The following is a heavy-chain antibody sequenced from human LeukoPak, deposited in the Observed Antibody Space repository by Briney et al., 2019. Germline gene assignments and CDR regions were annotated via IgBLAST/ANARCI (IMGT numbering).Heavy chain of an antibody. J-gene: IGHJ4*02. D-gene: IGHD3-22*01. Sequence: GASVKVSCKASGYTFTGYYMHWARQAPGQGLEWMGWINPNSGGTNYAQKFQGRVTMTRDTSISTAYMELSRLRSDDTAVYYCARDRDSEYYDSSGYYYFDYWGQGTLVTVSS. CDR2: INPNSGGT. V-gene: IGHV1-2*02. CDR1: GYTFTGYY. CDR3: ARDRDSEYYDSSGYYYFDY.